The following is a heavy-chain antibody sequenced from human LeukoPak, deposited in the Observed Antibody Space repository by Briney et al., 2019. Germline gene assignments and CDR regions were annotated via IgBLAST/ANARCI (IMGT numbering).Heavy chain of an antibody. CDR3: ARGVIMGYFDWLLEPHPLDY. D-gene: IGHD3-9*01. J-gene: IGHJ4*02. CDR1: GFTFSSYA. Sequence: GGSLRLSCAASGFTFSSYAMHWVRQAPGKGLEWVAVMSYDGSNKYYADSVKGRFTISRDNSKNTLYLQMNSLRAEDTAVYYCARGVIMGYFDWLLEPHPLDYWGQGTLVTVSS. V-gene: IGHV3-30*04. CDR2: MSYDGSNK.